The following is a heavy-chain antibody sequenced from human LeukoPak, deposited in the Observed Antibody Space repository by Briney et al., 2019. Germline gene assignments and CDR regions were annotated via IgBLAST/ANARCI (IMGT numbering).Heavy chain of an antibody. J-gene: IGHJ4*02. CDR2: ISSNGGST. CDR3: ATHPGDFDY. CDR1: GFAFDDYA. Sequence: PGGSLRLSCATSGFAFDDYAMHWVRQAPGKGLEYVSAISSNGGSTYYADSVKGRFTISRDNSKNTLYLQMSSLRAEDTAVYYCATHPGDFDYWGQGTLVTVS. V-gene: IGHV3-64D*06. D-gene: IGHD3-10*01.